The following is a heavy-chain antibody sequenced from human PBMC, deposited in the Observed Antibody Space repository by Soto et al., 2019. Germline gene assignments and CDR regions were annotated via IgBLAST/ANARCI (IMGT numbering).Heavy chain of an antibody. Sequence: GGSLRLSCAASGFTFSSYGMHWVRQAPGKGLEWVAVIWYDGSNKYYADSVKGRFTISRDNSKNTLYLQMNSLRAKDTAVYYCARAIGISVEPYYGMDVWGQGTTVTVSS. CDR2: IWYDGSNK. V-gene: IGHV3-33*01. CDR3: ARAIGISVEPYYGMDV. D-gene: IGHD1-1*01. J-gene: IGHJ6*02. CDR1: GFTFSSYG.